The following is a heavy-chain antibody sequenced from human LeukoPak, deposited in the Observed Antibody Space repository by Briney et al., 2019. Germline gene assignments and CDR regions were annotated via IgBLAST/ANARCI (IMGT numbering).Heavy chain of an antibody. J-gene: IGHJ3*02. CDR1: GGSISSSSYY. Sequence: PSETLSLTCTVSGGSISSSSYYWGWIRQPPWRGLEWIGSIYYSGSTYYNPSLKSRVTISVDTSKNQFSLKLSSVTAADTAVYYCAIHLNAYGDYRLWAFDIWGQGTMVTVSS. CDR3: AIHLNAYGDYRLWAFDI. V-gene: IGHV4-39*01. CDR2: IYYSGST. D-gene: IGHD4-17*01.